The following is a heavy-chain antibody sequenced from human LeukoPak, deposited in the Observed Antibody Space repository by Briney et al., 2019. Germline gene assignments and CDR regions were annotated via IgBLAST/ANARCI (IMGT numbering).Heavy chain of an antibody. CDR3: ARQDGLWVGDLGGWFDF. J-gene: IGHJ5*01. CDR2: ISTTGST. V-gene: IGHV4-4*09. CDR1: GTFISRHY. Sequence: SETLSLTFTVTGTFISRHYWSWLRQSACLGLDGLGYISTTGSTTYTPSLEGRVTMSEDTPQNQLSLTLSSVTAADTAVYFCARQDGLWVGDLGGWFDFWGQGIQVTVSS. D-gene: IGHD3-10*01.